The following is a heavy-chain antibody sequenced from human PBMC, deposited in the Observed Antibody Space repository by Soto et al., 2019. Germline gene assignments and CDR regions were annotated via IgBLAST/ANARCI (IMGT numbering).Heavy chain of an antibody. D-gene: IGHD4-17*01. CDR3: AKNGDSTPIAFDY. Sequence: GGSLRLSCAASGVTFSSYAMSGVRQAPGKGLEWVSAISGSGGSTYYADSVKGRFTISRDNSKNTLYLQMNSLRAEDTAVYYCAKNGDSTPIAFDYWGQGTLVTVSS. J-gene: IGHJ4*02. V-gene: IGHV3-23*01. CDR1: GVTFSSYA. CDR2: ISGSGGST.